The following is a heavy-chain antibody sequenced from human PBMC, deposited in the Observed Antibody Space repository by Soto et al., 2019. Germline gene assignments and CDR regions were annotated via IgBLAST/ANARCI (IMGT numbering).Heavy chain of an antibody. CDR3: ARVKAYGGDFDY. J-gene: IGHJ4*02. D-gene: IGHD4-17*01. CDR1: GGSISSGDYY. CDR2: IYYSGST. V-gene: IGHV4-30-4*01. Sequence: PSETLSLTCTVSGGSISSGDYYWSWIRQPPGKGLEWIGYIYYSGSTYYNPSLKSRVTISVDTSKNQFSLKLSSVTAADTAVYYCARVKAYGGDFDYWGQGTLVTVSS.